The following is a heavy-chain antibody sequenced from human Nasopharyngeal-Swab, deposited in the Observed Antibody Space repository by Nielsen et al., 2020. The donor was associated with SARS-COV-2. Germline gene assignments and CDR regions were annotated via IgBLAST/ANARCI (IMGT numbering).Heavy chain of an antibody. CDR3: ARVASGWSTGEYFQH. CDR1: GGSISSYY. Sequence: SETLSLTCTVSGGSISSYYWSWIRQPPGKGLEWIGYIYYSGSTNYNPSLKSRVTISVDTSKNQFSLKLSSVTAADTAAYYCARVASGWSTGEYFQHWGQGTLVTVSS. D-gene: IGHD6-19*01. J-gene: IGHJ1*01. CDR2: IYYSGST. V-gene: IGHV4-59*01.